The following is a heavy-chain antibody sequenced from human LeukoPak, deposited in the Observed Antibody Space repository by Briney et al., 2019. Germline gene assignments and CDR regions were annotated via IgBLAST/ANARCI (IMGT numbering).Heavy chain of an antibody. CDR3: ARGLGRSLRSPLKRRNNWFDP. V-gene: IGHV4-34*01. CDR1: GFTFSQTW. CDR2: INHSGST. Sequence: PGGSLRLSCAASGFTFSQTWMTWVRQPPGKGLEWIGEINHSGSTNYNPSLKSRVTISVDTSKNQFSLKLSSVTAADTAVYYCARGLGRSLRSPLKRRNNWFDPWGQGTLVTVSS. D-gene: IGHD3-3*01. J-gene: IGHJ5*02.